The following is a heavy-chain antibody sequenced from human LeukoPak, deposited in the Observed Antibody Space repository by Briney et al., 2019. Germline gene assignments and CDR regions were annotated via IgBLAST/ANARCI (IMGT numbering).Heavy chain of an antibody. V-gene: IGHV5-51*01. CDR3: ARLRIGYCISTRCRGFDP. J-gene: IGHJ5*02. CDR2: IYPGDSDT. D-gene: IGHD2-2*01. CDR1: GYSFTSYW. Sequence: PGESLKISCKGSGYSFTSYWIGWVRQMPGKGLEWMGIIYPGDSDTRYSPSFQGQVTISADKSISTAYLQWSSLKASDTAMYYCARLRIGYCISTRCRGFDPWGQGTLVTVSS.